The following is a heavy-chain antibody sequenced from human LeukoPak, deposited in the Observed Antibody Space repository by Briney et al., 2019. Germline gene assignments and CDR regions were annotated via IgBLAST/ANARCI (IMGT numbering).Heavy chain of an antibody. Sequence: GGSLRLSCEASGLTFSNYGMSWVRQAPGKGLQWVSAITGDGTTTYYADSVKGRFTISRDNSKNMLYLQMSSLRAEDTAVYYCAKHYGSGTYYNFPDYWGQGTLVTVSS. CDR3: AKHYGSGTYYNFPDY. D-gene: IGHD3-10*01. V-gene: IGHV3-23*01. CDR1: GLTFSNYG. CDR2: ITGDGTTT. J-gene: IGHJ4*02.